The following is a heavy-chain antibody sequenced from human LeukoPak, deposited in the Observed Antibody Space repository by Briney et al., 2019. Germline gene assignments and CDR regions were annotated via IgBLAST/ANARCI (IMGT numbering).Heavy chain of an antibody. Sequence: SETLSLTCTVSGGSISSSSYYWGWIRQPPGEGLEWIGSIYYSGSTYYNPSLKSRVTISVDTSKNQFSLKLSSVTAADTAVYYCARAHEYYYYYMDVWGKGTTVTISS. V-gene: IGHV4-39*01. CDR1: GGSISSSSYY. CDR2: IYYSGST. J-gene: IGHJ6*03. CDR3: ARAHEYYYYYMDV.